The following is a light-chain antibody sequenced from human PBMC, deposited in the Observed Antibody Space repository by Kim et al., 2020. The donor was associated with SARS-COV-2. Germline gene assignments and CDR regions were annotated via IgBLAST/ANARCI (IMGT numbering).Light chain of an antibody. CDR1: SSDVGGYNY. J-gene: IGLJ3*02. Sequence: GQSITVSCTGTSSDVGGYNYVSWCQQHPGQAPKLMIYDVSNRPAGISNRFSGSKSGNTASLTISGLQAEDEADYYCISYTTSDTLVFGGGTQLTVL. CDR2: DVS. CDR3: ISYTTSDTLV. V-gene: IGLV2-14*03.